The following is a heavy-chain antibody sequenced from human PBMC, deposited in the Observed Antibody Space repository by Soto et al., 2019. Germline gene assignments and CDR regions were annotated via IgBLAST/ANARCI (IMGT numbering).Heavy chain of an antibody. J-gene: IGHJ4*02. CDR3: ARDGGLLWFGELLATTPFDY. V-gene: IGHV3-33*01. CDR2: IWYDGSNK. CDR1: GFTFSSYG. D-gene: IGHD3-10*01. Sequence: GGSLRLSCAASGFTFSSYGMHWVRQAPGKGLEWVAVIWYDGSNKYYADSVKGRFTISRDNSKNTLYLQMNSLRAEDTAVYYCARDGGLLWFGELLATTPFDYWGQGTLVTVSS.